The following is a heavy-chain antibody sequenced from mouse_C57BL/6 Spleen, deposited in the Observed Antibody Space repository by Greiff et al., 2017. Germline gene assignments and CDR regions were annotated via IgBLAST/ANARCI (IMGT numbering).Heavy chain of an antibody. CDR3: ARYGRDYALDY. CDR1: GYAFSSSW. Sequence: QVQLQQSGPELVKPGASVKISCKASGYAFSSSWMNWVKQRPGKGLEWIGRIYPGDGDTNYNGKFKGKATLTADKSSSTAYMQLSSLTSEYSAVYFCARYGRDYALDYWGQGTSVTVSS. J-gene: IGHJ4*01. V-gene: IGHV1-82*01. D-gene: IGHD1-1*02. CDR2: IYPGDGDT.